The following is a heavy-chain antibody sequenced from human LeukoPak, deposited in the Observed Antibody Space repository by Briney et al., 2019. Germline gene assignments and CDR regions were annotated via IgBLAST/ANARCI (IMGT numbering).Heavy chain of an antibody. D-gene: IGHD6-13*01. CDR1: GFSFSTFA. V-gene: IGHV3-23*01. CDR2: INTAGGVT. CDR3: ARVGSSGTWYQGFAP. Sequence: GGSLRLSCAASGFSFSTFAMSWVRQAPGKGLEWVASINTAGGVTYYAESVKGRFTISRDNSKNTLFMQMNSLGVEDTAIYFCARVGSSGTWYQGFAPWGQGTLVTVSS. J-gene: IGHJ5*02.